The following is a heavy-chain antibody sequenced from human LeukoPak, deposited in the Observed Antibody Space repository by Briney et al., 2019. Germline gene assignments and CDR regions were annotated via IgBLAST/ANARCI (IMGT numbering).Heavy chain of an antibody. D-gene: IGHD1-14*01. J-gene: IGHJ4*02. Sequence: SETLSLTCTVSGGSVSSSAYYWGWIRQPPEKGLEWIGNIYYSGSTYYNPSLKSRVTISIDTSKNQFSLKLSSVTAADTAVYYRARDGRFPPEVLPRYFDSWGQGTLVTVSS. CDR3: ARDGRFPPEVLPRYFDS. CDR1: GGSVSSSAYY. V-gene: IGHV4-39*07. CDR2: IYYSGST.